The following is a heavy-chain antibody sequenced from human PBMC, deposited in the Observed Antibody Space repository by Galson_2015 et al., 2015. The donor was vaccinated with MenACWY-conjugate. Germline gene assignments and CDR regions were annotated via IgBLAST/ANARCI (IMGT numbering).Heavy chain of an antibody. CDR2: ISGSGGST. Sequence: SLRLSCAASGFTFSSYAMSWVRQAPGKGLEWVSAISGSGGSTYYADSVKGRFTISRDNSKNTLYLQMNSLRAEDTAVYYCAKSGRIVGATYYYGMDVWGQGTTVTVSS. CDR1: GFTFSSYA. V-gene: IGHV3-23*01. J-gene: IGHJ6*02. D-gene: IGHD1-26*01. CDR3: AKSGRIVGATYYYGMDV.